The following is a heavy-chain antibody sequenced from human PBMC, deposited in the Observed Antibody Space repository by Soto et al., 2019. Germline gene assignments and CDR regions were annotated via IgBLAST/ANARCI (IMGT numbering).Heavy chain of an antibody. CDR3: ARAAGRYSYYGKDV. CDR2: INHSGST. Sequence: SETLSLTCAVYGWSFSGYYWSWIRQVPGKGLEWIGEINHSGSTNYNPSLKSRVTISVDTSKNQFSLDLTSVTAADTAVYYCARAAGRYSYYGKDVWGQGTTVTVSS. CDR1: GWSFSGYY. V-gene: IGHV4-34*01. D-gene: IGHD3-10*01. J-gene: IGHJ6*02.